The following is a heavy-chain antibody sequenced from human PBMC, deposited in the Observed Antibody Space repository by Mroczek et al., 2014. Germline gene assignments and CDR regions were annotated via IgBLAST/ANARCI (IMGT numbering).Heavy chain of an antibody. D-gene: IGHD2-2*01. Sequence: QVQLQQWGPGLVKPSQTLSLTCTVSGGSISSGSYYWSWIRQPAGKGLEWIGRIYTSGSTNYNPSLKSRVTMSVDTSKNQFSLKLSSVTAADTAVYYCASKLPLVVVPAAISYYYYMDVVGQRD. CDR3: ASKLPLVVVPAAISYYYYMDV. CDR2: IYTSGST. CDR1: GGSISSGSYY. V-gene: IGHV4-61*02. J-gene: IGHJ6*03.